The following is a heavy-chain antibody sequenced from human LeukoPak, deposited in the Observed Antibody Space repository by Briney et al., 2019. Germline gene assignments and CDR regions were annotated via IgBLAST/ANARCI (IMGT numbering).Heavy chain of an antibody. CDR3: ARVLSGRGSLYDYYYYMDV. CDR2: ISGGGDIT. V-gene: IGHV3-23*01. Sequence: GGSLRLSCAASGFTFSSYGMSWVRQAPRKGLEWVSAISGGGDITYYADSVKGRFTISRDNSKNTLYLQMNSLRAEDTAVYYCARVLSGRGSLYDYYYYMDVWGKGTTVTISS. J-gene: IGHJ6*03. D-gene: IGHD3-10*01. CDR1: GFTFSSYG.